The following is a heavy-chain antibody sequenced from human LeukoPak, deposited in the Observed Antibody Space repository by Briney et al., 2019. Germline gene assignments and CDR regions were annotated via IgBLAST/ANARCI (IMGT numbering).Heavy chain of an antibody. V-gene: IGHV1-69*01. CDR3: ARGTRPAAGTPNPPYNWFDP. CDR2: IIPIFGTA. CDR1: GGTFSSYA. Sequence: GASVKVSCKASGGTFSSYAISWVRQAAGQGLEWMGGIIPIFGTANYAQRFQGRVTITADASTSTAYMELSSLRSEDTAVYYCARGTRPAAGTPNPPYNWFDPWGQGTLVTVSS. D-gene: IGHD6-13*01. J-gene: IGHJ5*02.